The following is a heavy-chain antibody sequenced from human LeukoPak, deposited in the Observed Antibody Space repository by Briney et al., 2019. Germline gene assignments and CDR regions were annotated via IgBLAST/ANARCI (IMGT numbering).Heavy chain of an antibody. CDR3: ARGSDWYLGYYYYMDV. CDR2: VFTSGIISGNT. D-gene: IGHD2-21*01. Sequence: SETLSLTCTASGGSISSYYWSWIRQPPGKGLEWIGRVFTSGIISGNTNYNPSVKSRVTMSVDSSKNQFSLKLSSVTAADTAVYYCARGSDWYLGYYYYMDVWGKGTTVTISS. V-gene: IGHV4-4*07. CDR1: GGSISSYY. J-gene: IGHJ6*03.